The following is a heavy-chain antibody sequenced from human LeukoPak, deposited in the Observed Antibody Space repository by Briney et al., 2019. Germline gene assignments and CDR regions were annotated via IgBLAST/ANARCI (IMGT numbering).Heavy chain of an antibody. CDR1: GFTFNNYG. V-gene: IGHV3-30*18. Sequence: GGSLRLSCAASGFTFNNYGMHWVRQAPGKGLEWVAVISYDGSNKYYADSVKGRFTISRDNSKNTLYLQMNSLRAEDMAVYYCAKEVVVVAVDALDIWGQGTMVTVSS. CDR3: AKEVVVVAVDALDI. D-gene: IGHD2-15*01. CDR2: ISYDGSNK. J-gene: IGHJ3*02.